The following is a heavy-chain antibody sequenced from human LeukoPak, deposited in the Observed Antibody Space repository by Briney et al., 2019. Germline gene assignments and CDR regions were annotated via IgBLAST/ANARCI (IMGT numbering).Heavy chain of an antibody. CDR2: INPNSGGT. Sequence: ASVKVSCKASGYTFTGYYTHWVRQAPGQGLEWMGWINPNSGGTNYAQKFQGRVTMTRDTSISTAYMELSSLRSEDTAVYYCARESPTGAFDIWGQGTMVTVSS. J-gene: IGHJ3*02. D-gene: IGHD1-14*01. CDR1: GYTFTGYY. CDR3: ARESPTGAFDI. V-gene: IGHV1-2*02.